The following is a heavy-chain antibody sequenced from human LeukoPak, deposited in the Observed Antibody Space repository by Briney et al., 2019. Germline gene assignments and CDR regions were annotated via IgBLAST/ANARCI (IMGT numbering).Heavy chain of an antibody. J-gene: IGHJ4*02. Sequence: GGSLRLSCAASGFSFSRAWMSWVRQAPGKGLEWVAFIRYDGSNKYYADSVKGRFTISGDNSKNTLYLQMSSLRAEDTAVYYCARAIVPLYASGWYYFDYWGQGSLVIVSS. CDR2: IRYDGSNK. CDR1: GFSFSRAW. CDR3: ARAIVPLYASGWYYFDY. V-gene: IGHV3-30*02. D-gene: IGHD6-19*01.